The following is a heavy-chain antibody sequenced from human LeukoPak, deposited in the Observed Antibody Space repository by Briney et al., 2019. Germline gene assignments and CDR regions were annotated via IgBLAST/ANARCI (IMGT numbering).Heavy chain of an antibody. CDR1: GGSFSTFS. CDR3: ATQGIGLAGGYFDS. J-gene: IGHJ4*02. Sequence: SVKVSCKASGGSFSTFSINWVRQAPGQGLEWMGRVIPAFGTADYSQKFQGRVTFTADMSTAAAYMDLRSLRSNDTALYYCATQGIGLAGGYFDSWGQGTRVTVSS. V-gene: IGHV1-69*06. D-gene: IGHD2-8*02. CDR2: VIPAFGTA.